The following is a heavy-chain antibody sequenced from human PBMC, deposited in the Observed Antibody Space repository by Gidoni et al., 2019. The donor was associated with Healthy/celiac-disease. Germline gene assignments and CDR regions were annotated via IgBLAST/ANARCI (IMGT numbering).Heavy chain of an antibody. D-gene: IGHD2-15*01. Sequence: QVQLQESGPGLVKPSETLSLTCTVSGYSISSGYYWGWIRQPPGKGLEWIGSIYHSGSNYYNPSLKSRVTISVDTSKNQFSLKLSSVTAADTAVYYCARDRKELLPSGDWFDPWGQGTLVTVSS. CDR2: IYHSGSN. CDR3: ARDRKELLPSGDWFDP. CDR1: GYSISSGYY. V-gene: IGHV4-38-2*02. J-gene: IGHJ5*02.